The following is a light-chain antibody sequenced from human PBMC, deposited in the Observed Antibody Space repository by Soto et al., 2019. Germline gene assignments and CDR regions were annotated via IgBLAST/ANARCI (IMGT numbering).Light chain of an antibody. Sequence: IQVAQSPSSLSALVGDRVTITCRASQSISSYLNWYPQKPGKDPKLLIYAASSLQSVVPSRFSGSGSGTDYTLTINSLQRADFANYYGQQSYTTPPAFGQGTKVEIK. CDR1: QSISSY. V-gene: IGKV1-39*01. CDR2: AAS. CDR3: QQSYTTPPA. J-gene: IGKJ1*01.